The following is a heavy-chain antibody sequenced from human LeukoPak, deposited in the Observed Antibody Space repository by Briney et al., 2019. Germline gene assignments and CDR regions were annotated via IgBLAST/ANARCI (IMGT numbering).Heavy chain of an antibody. D-gene: IGHD1/OR15-1a*01. CDR3: ARGPGTVGLSP. CDR1: GGSFTNCY. CDR2: INHSGDT. Sequence: PSETLSLTCNVSGGSFTNCYWSWIRQTPEKGLEWIGQINHSGDTSYNPSLRSRITLSVDRSKNQFSLKVTSVTAADTGVYYCARGPGTVGLSPWGQGTLVTVSS. V-gene: IGHV4-34*01. J-gene: IGHJ5*02.